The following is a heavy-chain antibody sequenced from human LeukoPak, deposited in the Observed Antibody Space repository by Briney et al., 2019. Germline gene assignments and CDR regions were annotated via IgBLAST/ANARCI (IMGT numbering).Heavy chain of an antibody. CDR2: IYHSGST. Sequence: SEALSLTCTVSGGSISSSNWWSWVRQPPGKGLEWIGEIYHSGSTNYNPSLKSRVTISVDKSKNQFSLKLSSVTAADTAVYYCASFRAAAGNYFDYWGQGTLVTVSS. CDR1: GGSISSSNW. D-gene: IGHD6-13*01. CDR3: ASFRAAAGNYFDY. V-gene: IGHV4-4*02. J-gene: IGHJ4*02.